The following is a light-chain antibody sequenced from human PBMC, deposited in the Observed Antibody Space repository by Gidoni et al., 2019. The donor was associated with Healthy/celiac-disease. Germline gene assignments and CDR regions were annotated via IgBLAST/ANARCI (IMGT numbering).Light chain of an antibody. CDR3: QQRRNWPPELT. Sequence: EIVLTQSTATLSLSPGERATLSCRGSQSVSSYLAWYQQKPGQAPRLLIYDASNRATGIPARFSGSGSGTDFTLTISILEPEDYAVYFCQQRRNWPPELTFGGGTKVEIK. V-gene: IGKV3-11*01. J-gene: IGKJ4*01. CDR1: QSVSSY. CDR2: DAS.